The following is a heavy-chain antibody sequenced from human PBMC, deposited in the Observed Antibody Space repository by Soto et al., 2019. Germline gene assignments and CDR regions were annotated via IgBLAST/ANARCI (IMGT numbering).Heavy chain of an antibody. CDR3: ARDDSQGYNWFDP. CDR1: GFTFSSYG. J-gene: IGHJ5*02. Sequence: GGSLRLSCAASGFTFSSYGMHWVRQAPGKGLEWVAVIWYDGSNKYYADSVKGRFTISRDNSKNTLYLQMNSLRAEDTAVYYCARDDSQGYNWFDPWGQGTLVTVSS. D-gene: IGHD2-21*01. CDR2: IWYDGSNK. V-gene: IGHV3-33*01.